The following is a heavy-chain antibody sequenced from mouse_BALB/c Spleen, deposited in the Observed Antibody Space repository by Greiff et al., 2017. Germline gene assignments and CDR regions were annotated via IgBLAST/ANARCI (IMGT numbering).Heavy chain of an antibody. CDR1: GFTFSDYY. Sequence: EVNVVESGGGLVKPGGSLKLSCAASGFTFSDYYMYWVRQTPEKRLEWVATISDGGSYTYYPDSVKGRFTISRDNAKNNLYLQMSSLKSEDTAMYYCAREDGYYAMDYWGQGTSVTVSS. J-gene: IGHJ4*01. V-gene: IGHV5-4*02. CDR2: ISDGGSYT. CDR3: AREDGYYAMDY. D-gene: IGHD2-3*01.